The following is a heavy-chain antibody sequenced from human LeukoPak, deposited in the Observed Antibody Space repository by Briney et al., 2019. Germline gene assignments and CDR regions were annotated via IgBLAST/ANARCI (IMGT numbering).Heavy chain of an antibody. V-gene: IGHV4-34*01. J-gene: IGHJ1*01. CDR1: GWSFSFYY. Sequence: PSETLSLTCAVYGWSFSFYYWTWIRQPPGKGLEWIGEINHSGKANYNPSLKSRVAMTVDTSKSQFSLNLTSLTAADTAVYYCARRGGKYSSSSINYWGQGTLVTVSS. D-gene: IGHD6-6*01. CDR3: ARRGGKYSSSSINY. CDR2: INHSGKA.